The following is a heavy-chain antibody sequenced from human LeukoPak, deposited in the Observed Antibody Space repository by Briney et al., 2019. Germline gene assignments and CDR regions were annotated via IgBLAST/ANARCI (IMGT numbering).Heavy chain of an antibody. D-gene: IGHD6-13*01. CDR3: ARHVDSSWAGCDF. CDR2: ISDDSGKI. J-gene: IGHJ4*02. V-gene: IGHV3-23*01. CDR1: GFTFSRYA. Sequence: GGSLRLSCAASGFTFSRYAMSWVRQAPGKGLEWVSAISDDSGKIYYADSVKGRFIISRDNSKNTLYLQVNSLRAEDTAVYYCARHVDSSWAGCDFWGQGTLVTVSS.